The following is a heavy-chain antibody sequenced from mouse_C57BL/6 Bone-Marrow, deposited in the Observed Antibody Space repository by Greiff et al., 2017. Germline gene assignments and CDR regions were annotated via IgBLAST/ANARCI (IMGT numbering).Heavy chain of an antibody. CDR2: ISYSGST. CDR1: GYSITSGYD. CDR3: ARGEIYDYDRYFDV. V-gene: IGHV3-1*01. D-gene: IGHD2-4*01. J-gene: IGHJ1*03. Sequence: EVKLLESGPGMVKVSQSLSLTCTVTGYSITSGYDWHWIRHFPGNKLEWMGYISYSGSTNYNPTLKSRISITHDTSKNHFFLKLNSVTTEDTATYYCARGEIYDYDRYFDVWGTGTTVTVSS.